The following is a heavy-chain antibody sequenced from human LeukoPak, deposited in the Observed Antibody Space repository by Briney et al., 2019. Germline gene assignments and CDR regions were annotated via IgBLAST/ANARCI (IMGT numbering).Heavy chain of an antibody. D-gene: IGHD2-15*01. V-gene: IGHV3-53*01. CDR3: ARAGTYAARYYFDH. J-gene: IGHJ4*02. CDR1: GFTFSDYY. Sequence: GGSLRLSCAASGFTFSDYYMSWVRQAPGKGLEWISVIYSGGSTYYADSVEGRFTISRDISKNTLYLETNSLRADDTAVYYCARAGTYAARYYFDHWGQGTLVTVSS. CDR2: IYSGGST.